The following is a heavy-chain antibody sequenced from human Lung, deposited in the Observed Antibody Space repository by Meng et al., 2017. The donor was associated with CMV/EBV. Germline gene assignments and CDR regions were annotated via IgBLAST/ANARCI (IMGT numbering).Heavy chain of an antibody. V-gene: IGHV1-8*03. D-gene: IGHD3-3*01. CDR1: GYTFTSYD. CDR2: MNPNSGNT. CDR3: ARVYTCRDDFWRNCYYYGMDV. Sequence: AXVXVSXXASGYTFTSYDINWVRQATGQGLEWMGWMNPNSGNTGYAQKFQGRVTITRNTSISTAYMELSSLRSEDTAVYYCARVYTCRDDFWRNCYYYGMDVWGQGXTVXVS. J-gene: IGHJ6*02.